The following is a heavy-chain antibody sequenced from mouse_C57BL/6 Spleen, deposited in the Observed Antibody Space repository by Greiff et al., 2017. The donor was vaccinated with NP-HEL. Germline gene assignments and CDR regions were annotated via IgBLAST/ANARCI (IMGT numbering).Heavy chain of an antibody. D-gene: IGHD1-1*01. CDR2: IYPGGGYT. CDR1: GYTFTNYW. J-gene: IGHJ1*03. V-gene: IGHV1-63*01. CDR3: ARSYYGSSYNWYFDV. Sequence: QVQPQQSGAELVRPGTSVKMSCKASGYTFTNYWIGWAKQRPGHGLEWIGDIYPGGGYTNYNEKFKGKATLTADKSSSTAYMQFSSLTSEDSAIYYCARSYYGSSYNWYFDVWGTGTTVTVSS.